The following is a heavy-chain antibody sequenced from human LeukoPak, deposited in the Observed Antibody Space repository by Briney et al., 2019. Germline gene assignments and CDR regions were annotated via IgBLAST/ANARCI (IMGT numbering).Heavy chain of an antibody. Sequence: ASVKVSCKASGYTFTSYDINWVRQATGQGLEWMGWMNPNSGNTGYAQKFQGRVTMTRNTSISTAYMELSSLRSEDTAVYYCARVGITMVRGVIGPANWFDPWGQGTLVTVSS. V-gene: IGHV1-8*01. J-gene: IGHJ5*02. D-gene: IGHD3-10*01. CDR3: ARVGITMVRGVIGPANWFDP. CDR1: GYTFTSYD. CDR2: MNPNSGNT.